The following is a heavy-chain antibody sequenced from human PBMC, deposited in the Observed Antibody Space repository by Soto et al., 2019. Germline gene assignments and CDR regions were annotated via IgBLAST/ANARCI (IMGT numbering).Heavy chain of an antibody. J-gene: IGHJ4*02. Sequence: EVQLVESGGGLVQPGGSLRLSCAASGFTFSSYSMNWVRQAPGKGLEWVSYITSSSSTKYYAYSVKGRFTISRANAKKSQYQQIDILRADDTAVYYCARAHCSGVHCYSGSDFDYWGQGILVTVSS. CDR1: GFTFSSYS. V-gene: IGHV3-48*01. D-gene: IGHD2-15*01. CDR3: ARAHCSGVHCYSGSDFDY. CDR2: ITSSSSTK.